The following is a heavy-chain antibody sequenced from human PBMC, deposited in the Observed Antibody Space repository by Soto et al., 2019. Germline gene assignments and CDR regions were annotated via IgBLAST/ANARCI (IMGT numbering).Heavy chain of an antibody. Sequence: EVQLLQSGGGLVQPGGSLRLSCAASGFSCDSYGMRWVRQAPGKGLECVSGISGSGYSTYYAEYVKGRFTISRDNSGNTRYLRMTTMSAEHTAVYYCARVECLLSPPDNWGQGTLVTVSS. D-gene: IGHD3-3*01. CDR1: GFSCDSYG. CDR2: ISGSGYST. V-gene: IGHV3-23*01. J-gene: IGHJ4*02. CDR3: ARVECLLSPPDN.